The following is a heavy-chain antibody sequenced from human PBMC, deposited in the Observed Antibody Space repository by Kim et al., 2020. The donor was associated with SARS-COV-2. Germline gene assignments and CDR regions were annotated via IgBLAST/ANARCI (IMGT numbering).Heavy chain of an antibody. D-gene: IGHD3-22*01. V-gene: IGHV4-59*01. J-gene: IGHJ3*02. CDR2: KYYRGST. CDR1: GASISNYH. Sequence: SETLSLTCTVSGASISNYHWSWIRQSPGKGLEWIAFKYYRGSTRYNPSLKSQVPISVDTSKNQFYLRLRPVTTADTAVYYCARSVDYYDSRIFVALDIWGQGTVGTVSS. CDR3: ARSVDYYDSRIFVALDI.